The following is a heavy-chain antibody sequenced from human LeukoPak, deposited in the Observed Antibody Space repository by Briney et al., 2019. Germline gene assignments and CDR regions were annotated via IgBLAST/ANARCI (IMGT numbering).Heavy chain of an antibody. CDR1: GFIFSSYG. CDR2: IWYDGSNK. D-gene: IGHD2-15*01. V-gene: IGHV3-33*06. CDR3: AKDGGTGGSNDAFDI. J-gene: IGHJ3*02. Sequence: GRSLRLSCAASGFIFSSYGMHWVRQAPGKGLEWVAVIWYDGSNKYYADSVKGRFTISRDNFKNTLYLQMNSLRAEDTAVYYCAKDGGTGGSNDAFDIWGQGTMVTVSS.